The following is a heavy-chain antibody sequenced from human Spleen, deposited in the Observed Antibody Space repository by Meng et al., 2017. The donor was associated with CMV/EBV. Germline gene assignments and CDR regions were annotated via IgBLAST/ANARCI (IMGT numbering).Heavy chain of an antibody. CDR2: ISSSSSYI. CDR1: GFTFNTYS. J-gene: IGHJ4*02. Sequence: GESLKISCAASGFTFNTYSMNWVRQAPGKGLEWVSSISSSSSYIYYADSVKGRFTISRDNAKNSQYLQMNSLRAEDTAVYYCQSRDYWGQGTLVTVSS. CDR3: QSRDY. V-gene: IGHV3-21*01.